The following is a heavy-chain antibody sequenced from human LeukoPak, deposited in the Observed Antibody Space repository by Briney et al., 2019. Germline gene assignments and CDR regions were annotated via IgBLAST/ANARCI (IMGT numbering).Heavy chain of an antibody. CDR3: ARGPHSSLRSDNKYYYYMDV. J-gene: IGHJ6*03. Sequence: SETLSLTCTVSGGSISSYYWSWIRQPPGKGLEWIGYIYTSGSTNYNPSLKSRVTISVDTSKNQFSLKLSSVTAAVTAVYYCARGPHSSLRSDNKYYYYMDVWGKGTTVTVSS. V-gene: IGHV4-4*09. D-gene: IGHD2-15*01. CDR1: GGSISSYY. CDR2: IYTSGST.